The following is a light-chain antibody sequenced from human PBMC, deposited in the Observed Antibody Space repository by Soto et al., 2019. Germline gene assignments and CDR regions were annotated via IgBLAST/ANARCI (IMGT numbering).Light chain of an antibody. CDR1: QIISSW. V-gene: IGKV1-5*01. J-gene: IGKJ5*01. CDR3: QHYNSYPFT. CDR2: DAS. Sequence: DIQMTQSPSTLSASAGDRFAITCRASQIISSWLAWYQQKPGKAPKLLIYDASTLQSGVPSRFSGSGSGTEFTLTISSLQPDDFATYYCQHYNSYPFTFGQGTRLEIK.